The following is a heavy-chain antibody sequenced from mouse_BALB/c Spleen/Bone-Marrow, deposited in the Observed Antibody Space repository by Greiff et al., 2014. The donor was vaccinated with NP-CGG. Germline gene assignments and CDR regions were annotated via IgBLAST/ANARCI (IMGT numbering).Heavy chain of an antibody. CDR3: ARSGIGYYYGSSFYAMDY. CDR1: XFTFSXFX. J-gene: IGHJ4*01. Sequence: SRXLSXAASXFTFSXFXMXWXXXXXXKGXEXXXXXXSGRSTIYYADTVKGRFTISRDNPKNTLFLQMTSLRSXDTAMYHCARSGIGYYYGSSFYAMDYWGQGTSVTVSS. CDR2: XXSGRSTI. V-gene: IGHV5-17*02. D-gene: IGHD1-1*01.